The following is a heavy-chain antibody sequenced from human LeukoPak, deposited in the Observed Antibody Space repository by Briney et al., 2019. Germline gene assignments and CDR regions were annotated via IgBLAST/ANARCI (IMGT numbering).Heavy chain of an antibody. D-gene: IGHD3-22*01. V-gene: IGHV4-39*06. CDR1: GGSISSTSYY. CDR2: IYYSGST. Sequence: SETLSLTCTVSGGSISSTSYYWGWIRQPPGKGLEWIGSIYYSGSTYYNPSLKSRVTISVDTSKNQFPLRLTSVTAADTAIYYCARDRDFYNSSGYYLDCWGQGTLVTVSS. J-gene: IGHJ4*02. CDR3: ARDRDFYNSSGYYLDC.